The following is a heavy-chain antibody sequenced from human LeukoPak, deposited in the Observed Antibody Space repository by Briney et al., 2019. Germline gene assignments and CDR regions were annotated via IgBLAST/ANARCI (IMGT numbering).Heavy chain of an antibody. D-gene: IGHD5-12*01. V-gene: IGHV1-2*06. J-gene: IGHJ6*04. Sequence: ASVKVSCKASGYTFSGYYMHWVRQAPGQGPEWMGRINPNSGGTNYAQKFQGRVTMTRDTSISTAYMELSRLRSADTAVYYCARERLRLVPMDVWGKGTTVTVSS. CDR1: GYTFSGYY. CDR3: ARERLRLVPMDV. CDR2: INPNSGGT.